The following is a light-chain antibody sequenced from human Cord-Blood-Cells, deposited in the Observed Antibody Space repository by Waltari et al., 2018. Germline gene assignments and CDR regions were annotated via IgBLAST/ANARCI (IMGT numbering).Light chain of an antibody. Sequence: ETVLTQSPAPLSLSPGQRATLSCRASQSVSSYLAWYQQKPGQAPRLLIYDASNRATGSPARFSGSGSGTDFTLTISSLEPEDFAVYYCQQRSNWPLTFGGGTKVEIK. V-gene: IGKV3-11*01. J-gene: IGKJ4*01. CDR3: QQRSNWPLT. CDR1: QSVSSY. CDR2: DAS.